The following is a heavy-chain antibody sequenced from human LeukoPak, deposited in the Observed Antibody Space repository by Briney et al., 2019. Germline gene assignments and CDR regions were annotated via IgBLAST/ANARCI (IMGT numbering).Heavy chain of an antibody. D-gene: IGHD5-12*01. CDR3: ARRRLGTITAGPFDY. V-gene: IGHV1-18*01. J-gene: IGHJ4*02. Sequence: ASVKVSCKASGYTFSSYGIAWVRQAPGQGLEWMGWISGYNGNTNYAQKLQGRVSMTTDTSTTTAYMELRSLTSDDTALYYCARRRLGTITAGPFDYWGQGTLVTVSS. CDR2: ISGYNGNT. CDR1: GYTFSSYG.